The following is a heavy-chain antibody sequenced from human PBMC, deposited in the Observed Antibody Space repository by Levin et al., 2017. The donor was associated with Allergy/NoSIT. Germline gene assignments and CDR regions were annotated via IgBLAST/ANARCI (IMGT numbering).Heavy chain of an antibody. CDR3: AKGSNFWSGYKVSSYFDR. J-gene: IGHJ2*01. V-gene: IGHV3-30*18. D-gene: IGHD3-3*01. Sequence: SLKISCAASGFTFSSYGMHWVRQAPGKGLEWVAVISYDGSNKYYADSVKGRFTISRDNSKNTLYLQMNSLRAEDTAVYYCAKGSNFWSGYKVSSYFDRWGRGTLVTVSS. CDR2: ISYDGSNK. CDR1: GFTFSSYG.